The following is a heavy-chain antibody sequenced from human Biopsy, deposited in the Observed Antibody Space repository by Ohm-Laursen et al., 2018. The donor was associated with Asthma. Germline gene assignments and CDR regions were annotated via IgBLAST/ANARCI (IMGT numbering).Heavy chain of an antibody. D-gene: IGHD2/OR15-2a*01. J-gene: IGHJ6*02. Sequence: SVKVSCKISGYSLTDLSMHWVRQAPGQGLEWMGGHDHEEGGTVNARRFQGRVTVTEDTSTDTAYMELSSLSPDDTAVYYCASDFPRDYVRYNFQFWGQGTTVTVSS. CDR1: GYSLTDLS. V-gene: IGHV1-24*01. CDR3: ASDFPRDYVRYNFQF. CDR2: HDHEEGGT.